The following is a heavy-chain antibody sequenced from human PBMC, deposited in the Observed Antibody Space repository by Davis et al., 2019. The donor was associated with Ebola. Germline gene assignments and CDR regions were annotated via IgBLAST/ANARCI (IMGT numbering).Heavy chain of an antibody. CDR3: ARDQGIVVLPAALFADY. J-gene: IGHJ4*02. CDR2: ISRSSTV. V-gene: IGHV3-48*02. CDR1: GFTFSTYS. D-gene: IGHD2-2*01. Sequence: GESLKISCAASGFTFSTYSMNWVRQAPGKGLEWISYISRSSTVSYSDSVKGRFTISRDNAKNSLYLQMNSLRDEDTAVYYCARDQGIVVLPAALFADYWGQGTLVTVSS.